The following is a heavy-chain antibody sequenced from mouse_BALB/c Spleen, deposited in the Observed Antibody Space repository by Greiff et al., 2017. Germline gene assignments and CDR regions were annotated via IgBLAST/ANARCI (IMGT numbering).Heavy chain of an antibody. CDR1: GYTFTSYV. Sequence: SGPELVKPGASVKMSCKASGYTFTSYVMHWVKQKPGQGLEWIGYINPYNDGTKYNEKFKGKATLTSDKSSSTAYMELSSLTSEDSAVYYCARGVGGYAMDYWGQGTSVTVSS. V-gene: IGHV1-14*01. CDR3: ARGVGGYAMDY. J-gene: IGHJ4*01. D-gene: IGHD1-1*02. CDR2: INPYNDGT.